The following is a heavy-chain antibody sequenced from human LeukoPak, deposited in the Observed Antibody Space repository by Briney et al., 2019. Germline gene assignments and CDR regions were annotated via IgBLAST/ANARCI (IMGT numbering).Heavy chain of an antibody. CDR1: GFTFSSYG. Sequence: GGSLRLSCAASGFTFSSYGMHWFRQAPVKGLEWVAFIRYDGSNKYYADSVKGRFTISRDNSKNTLYLQMNSLRDEDTAVYYCAKDRGYSSFAPPDYWGRGTLVTVSS. D-gene: IGHD6-13*01. J-gene: IGHJ4*02. CDR3: AKDRGYSSFAPPDY. V-gene: IGHV3-30*02. CDR2: IRYDGSNK.